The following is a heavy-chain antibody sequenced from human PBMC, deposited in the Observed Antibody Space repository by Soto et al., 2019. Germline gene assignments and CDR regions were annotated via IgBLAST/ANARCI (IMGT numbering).Heavy chain of an antibody. Sequence: ASVKVSCKASGYTFTSYGISWVRQAPGQGLEWIGWISAYNGNTNYAQKLQGRVTMTTDTSTSTAYMELRSLRSDYTVVYYCARDRDYYGSGSPDYWGQGTLVTVSS. J-gene: IGHJ4*02. D-gene: IGHD3-10*01. V-gene: IGHV1-18*01. CDR2: ISAYNGNT. CDR1: GYTFTSYG. CDR3: ARDRDYYGSGSPDY.